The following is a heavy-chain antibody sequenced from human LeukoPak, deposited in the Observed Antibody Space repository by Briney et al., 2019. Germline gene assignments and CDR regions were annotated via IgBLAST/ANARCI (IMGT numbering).Heavy chain of an antibody. CDR1: GGSISSGGYY. V-gene: IGHV4-31*03. CDR3: ARERRIAAAGTFDC. CDR2: IYYSGST. D-gene: IGHD6-13*01. J-gene: IGHJ4*02. Sequence: SETLSLTCTVSGGSISSGGYYWSWIRQHPGKGLEWIGYIYYSGSTYYNPSLKSRVTISVDTSKNQFSLKLSSVTAADTAVYYCARERRIAAAGTFDCWGQGTLVTVSS.